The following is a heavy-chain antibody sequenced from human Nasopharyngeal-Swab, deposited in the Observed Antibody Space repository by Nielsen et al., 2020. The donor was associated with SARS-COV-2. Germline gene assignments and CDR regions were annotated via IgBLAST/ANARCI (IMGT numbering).Heavy chain of an antibody. Sequence: WIRQPPGKGLEWIGEINHSGSTNYNPSLKSRVTISVDTSKNQFSLKLSSVTAADTAVYYCARHTTIFGVVIRPFDYWGQGTLVPSPQ. CDR3: ARHTTIFGVVIRPFDY. CDR2: INHSGST. D-gene: IGHD3-3*01. J-gene: IGHJ4*02. V-gene: IGHV4-34*01.